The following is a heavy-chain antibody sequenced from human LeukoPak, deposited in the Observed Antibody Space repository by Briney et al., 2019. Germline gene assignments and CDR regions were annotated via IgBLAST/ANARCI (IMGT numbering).Heavy chain of an antibody. CDR1: GGSFSSEA. V-gene: IGHV1-69*05. Sequence: GASVKVSCKAFGGSFSSEAISWVRQAPGRGLEWMGGIIPIFGTANYAQKFQGRVTITTDGFTSTAYMEVSSLRSEDTAVYYCARDYPSNGGTPFDPTYYFDYWGQGTLVTVSS. J-gene: IGHJ4*02. CDR3: ARDYPSNGGTPFDPTYYFDY. D-gene: IGHD3-16*01. CDR2: IIPIFGTA.